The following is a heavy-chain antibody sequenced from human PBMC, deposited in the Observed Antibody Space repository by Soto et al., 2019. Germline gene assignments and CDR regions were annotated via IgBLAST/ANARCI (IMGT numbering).Heavy chain of an antibody. D-gene: IGHD6-19*01. CDR1: GYTFTTYG. Sequence: QVQLVQSGAEVKKPGASVKVSGKASGYTFTTYGISWGRQAPGQGLEWMGWIGAYNGNTNNAQKLQGKVTMTTDTTTNTAYMELRSLRSDDTAVYYCARDPVAGTYFDYWGQGTLVTASS. CDR2: IGAYNGNT. CDR3: ARDPVAGTYFDY. J-gene: IGHJ4*02. V-gene: IGHV1-18*01.